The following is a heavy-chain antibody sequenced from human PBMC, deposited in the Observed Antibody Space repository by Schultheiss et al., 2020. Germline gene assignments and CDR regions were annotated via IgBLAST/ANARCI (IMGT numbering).Heavy chain of an antibody. D-gene: IGHD6-19*01. CDR3: ARDNGGVAVAGFDY. Sequence: SETLSLTCTVSGGSISSGSYYWSWIRQPAGKGLEWIGRIYTSGSTNYNPSLKSRVTMSVDTSKNQFSLKLSSVTAADTAVYYCARDNGGVAVAGFDYWGQGTLVTVSS. V-gene: IGHV4-61*02. CDR2: IYTSGST. CDR1: GGSISSGSYY. J-gene: IGHJ4*02.